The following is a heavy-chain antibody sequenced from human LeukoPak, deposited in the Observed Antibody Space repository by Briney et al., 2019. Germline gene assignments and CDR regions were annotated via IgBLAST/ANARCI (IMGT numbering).Heavy chain of an antibody. D-gene: IGHD5-18*01. Sequence: ASVKVSCKASGYTFTGYYMHWVRQAPGQGLEWMGWINPNSGGTNYAQKFQGWVTMTKDTSISTAYMELSRLRSDDTAVYYCARHLPGGGYSYGPIDYWGQGTLVTVSS. CDR1: GYTFTGYY. J-gene: IGHJ4*02. CDR3: ARHLPGGGYSYGPIDY. CDR2: INPNSGGT. V-gene: IGHV1-2*04.